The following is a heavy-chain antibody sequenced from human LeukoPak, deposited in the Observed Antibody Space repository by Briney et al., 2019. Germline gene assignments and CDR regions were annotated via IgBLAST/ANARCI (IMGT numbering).Heavy chain of an antibody. D-gene: IGHD3-10*01. Sequence: SGGSLRLSCAASGFTFSSSYMHWVRQAPGKGLEYVSAISPSGDSTYYTNSVKGRFTISRDNSKNTLFLQLGSLTAEDMAVYYCARGLYYGSGQYYFDYWGQGTLVTVSS. J-gene: IGHJ4*02. CDR1: GFTFSSSY. CDR3: ARGLYYGSGQYYFDY. CDR2: ISPSGDST. V-gene: IGHV3-64*01.